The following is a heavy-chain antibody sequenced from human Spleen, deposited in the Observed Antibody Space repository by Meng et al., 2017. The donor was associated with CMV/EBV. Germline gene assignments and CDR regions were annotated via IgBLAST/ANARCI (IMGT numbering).Heavy chain of an antibody. CDR3: ARGFYFDY. J-gene: IGHJ4*02. V-gene: IGHV4-59*12. Sequence: SETLSLTCTVSGGSMNNYYWSWIRQSPGKGLEWIGYIYYSGSTNYNPSLKSRVTISVDTSKNQFSLKLSSVTAADTAVYYCARGFYFDYWGQGTLVTVSS. CDR2: IYYSGST. CDR1: GGSMNNYY.